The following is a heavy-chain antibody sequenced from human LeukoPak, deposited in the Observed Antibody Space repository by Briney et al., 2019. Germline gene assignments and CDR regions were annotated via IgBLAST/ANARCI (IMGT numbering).Heavy chain of an antibody. J-gene: IGHJ4*02. CDR1: GGSFSGYY. CDR2: INHSGST. D-gene: IGHD3-3*01. Sequence: SETLSLTCAVYGGSFSGYYWSWIRQPPGKGLEWIGEINHSGSTNYNPSLKSRVTISVDTSKNQFPLKLSSVTAADTAVYYCARGPKYYDFWSGYSLRSFDYWGQGTLVTVSS. CDR3: ARGPKYYDFWSGYSLRSFDY. V-gene: IGHV4-34*01.